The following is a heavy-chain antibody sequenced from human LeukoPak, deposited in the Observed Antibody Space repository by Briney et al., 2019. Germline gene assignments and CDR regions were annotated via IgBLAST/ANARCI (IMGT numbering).Heavy chain of an antibody. CDR1: GFTFSSYW. J-gene: IGHJ6*03. CDR3: AKGFGQLWSPHYYYYMDV. V-gene: IGHV3-74*01. D-gene: IGHD5-18*01. Sequence: PGGSLRLSCAASGFTFSSYWMHWVRQAPGKGLVWVSRIKTDGSNTNYADSVKGRFTISRDNAKNSLYLQMNSLRAEDTALYYCAKGFGQLWSPHYYYYMDVWGKGTTVTISS. CDR2: IKTDGSNT.